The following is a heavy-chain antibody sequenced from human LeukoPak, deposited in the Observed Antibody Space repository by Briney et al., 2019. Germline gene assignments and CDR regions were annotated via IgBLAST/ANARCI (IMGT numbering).Heavy chain of an antibody. CDR3: ARRGGSYYEIDY. CDR1: GYSFTSYW. D-gene: IGHD1-26*01. J-gene: IGHJ4*02. CDR2: INPSDSYT. Sequence: GESLKISCKGSGYSFTSYWISWVRQMPGKGLEWMGRINPSDSYTNYSPSLQGHVTISADKSISTAYLQWSSLKASDTAMYYCARRGGSYYEIDYWGQGTPVTVSS. V-gene: IGHV5-10-1*01.